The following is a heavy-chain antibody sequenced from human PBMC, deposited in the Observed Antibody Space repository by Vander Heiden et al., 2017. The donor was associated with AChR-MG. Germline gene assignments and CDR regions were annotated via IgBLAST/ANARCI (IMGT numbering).Heavy chain of an antibody. Sequence: LQLQESGSGLVRPSQTLSLTCTVSGGSTGTGGSSWNWIRQPPGKGLEWLGRIYDGGNTYYNPSVKSRVTISLDRSKNHFSLERTSVTAADTAIYFCAKSNDADYVGDSWGQGTPVTVSS. CDR2: IYDGGNT. J-gene: IGHJ5*01. V-gene: IGHV4-30-2*01. CDR1: GGSTGTGGSS. D-gene: IGHD4-17*01. CDR3: AKSNDADYVGDS.